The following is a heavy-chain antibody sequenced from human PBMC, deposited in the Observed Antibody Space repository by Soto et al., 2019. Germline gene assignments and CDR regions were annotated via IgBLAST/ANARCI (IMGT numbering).Heavy chain of an antibody. CDR3: GRDPHGDNGGPHDAFDL. V-gene: IGHV3-74*01. J-gene: IGHJ3*01. CDR2: IKPDGTQP. Sequence: PGGSLRLSCAASGFTFSRSWMHWVRQAPGKGLVWVSRIKPDGTQPSYADSVKGRFTISRDNAKNTLYLQMNSLGVEDTGVYYCGRDPHGDNGGPHDAFDLWGQGTMVTVSS. D-gene: IGHD6-19*01. CDR1: GFTFSRSW.